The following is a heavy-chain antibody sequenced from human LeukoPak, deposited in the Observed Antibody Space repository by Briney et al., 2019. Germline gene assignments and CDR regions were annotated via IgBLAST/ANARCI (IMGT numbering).Heavy chain of an antibody. CDR1: GYTFTGYY. CDR2: INPNSGGT. J-gene: IGHJ5*02. D-gene: IGHD6-19*01. CDR3: AREVYDLWLDTNWFDP. Sequence: GASVKVSCKASGYTFTGYYMHWVRQAPGQGLEWMGWINPNSGGTNYAQKFQGRVTMTRNTSISTAYMKLSRLRSDDTAVYYCAREVYDLWLDTNWFDPWGQGTLVAVSS. V-gene: IGHV1-2*02.